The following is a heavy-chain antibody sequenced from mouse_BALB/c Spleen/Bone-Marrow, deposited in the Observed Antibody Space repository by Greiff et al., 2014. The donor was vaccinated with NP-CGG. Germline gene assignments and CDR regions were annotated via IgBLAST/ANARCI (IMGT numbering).Heavy chain of an antibody. D-gene: IGHD1-1*01. V-gene: IGHV14-3*02. CDR3: ATYYYGSSWGFAY. CDR1: GFSIKDTY. J-gene: IGHJ3*01. CDR2: IDPANGNT. Sequence: EVQLQQSGAELVKPGASVKLSCTASGFSIKDTYMHWVKQRPEQGLEWIGRIDPANGNTKYDPKFQGKATITADTSSNTAPLQLSSLTSEDTAVCYCATYYYGSSWGFAYWGQGTLVTVSA.